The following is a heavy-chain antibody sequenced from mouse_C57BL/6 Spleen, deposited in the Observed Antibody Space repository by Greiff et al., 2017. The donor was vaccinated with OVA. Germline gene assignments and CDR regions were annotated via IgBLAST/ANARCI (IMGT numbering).Heavy chain of an antibody. CDR3: ARRGYWYFDV. Sequence: VQLQQSGAELARPGASVKLSCKASGYTFTSYGISWVKQRTGQGLEWIGEIYPRSGNTYYNEKFKGKATLTADKSSSTAYMELRSPTSEDSAVYFCARRGYWYFDVWGTGTTVTVYS. J-gene: IGHJ1*03. CDR2: IYPRSGNT. CDR1: GYTFTSYG. V-gene: IGHV1-81*01.